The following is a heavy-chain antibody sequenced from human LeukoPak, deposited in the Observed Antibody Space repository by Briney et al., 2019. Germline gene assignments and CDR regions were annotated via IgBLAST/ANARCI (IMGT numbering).Heavy chain of an antibody. CDR3: ATAGPYSGSHSHFDY. J-gene: IGHJ4*02. CDR2: CDPEDGET. D-gene: IGHD1-26*01. Sequence: GSVKVSRMVSGYTLTELSMHGVRQAPGKGGEWMGGCDPEDGETNYAQKFQGRVTMPEDTSMDTAYMAVSSRRVEDTAVYYCATAGPYSGSHSHFDYWGEGTLVTVSS. CDR1: GYTLTELS. V-gene: IGHV1-24*01.